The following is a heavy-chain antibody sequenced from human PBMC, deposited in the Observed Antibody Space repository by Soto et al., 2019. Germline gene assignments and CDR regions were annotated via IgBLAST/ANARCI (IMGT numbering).Heavy chain of an antibody. CDR1: GFAVNSDY. V-gene: IGHV3-53*01. J-gene: IGHJ4*02. CDR2: IFGGGTT. Sequence: GGSLRLSCAASGFAVNSDYMSWVRQAPGRGLEWVSVIFGGGTTHYSDSVKGRFTISRDNSKNTVFLQMNSLRVEDTAVYFCVRTSSYWGQGTGVTVSS. CDR3: VRTSSY. D-gene: IGHD2-2*01.